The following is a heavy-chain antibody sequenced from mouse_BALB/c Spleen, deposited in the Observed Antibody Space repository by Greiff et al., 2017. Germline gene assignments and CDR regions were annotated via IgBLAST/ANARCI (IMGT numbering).Heavy chain of an antibody. D-gene: IGHD1-1*01. CDR2: ISYSGST. V-gene: IGHV3-2*02. CDR1: GYSITSDYA. CDR3: ASSSLSYWYFDV. J-gene: IGHJ1*01. Sequence: EVHLVESGPGLVKPSQSLSLTCTVTGYSITSDYAWNWIRQFPGNKLEWMGYISYSGSTSYNPSLKSRISITRDTSKNQFFLQLNSVTTEDTATYYCASSSLSYWYFDVWGAGTTVTVSS.